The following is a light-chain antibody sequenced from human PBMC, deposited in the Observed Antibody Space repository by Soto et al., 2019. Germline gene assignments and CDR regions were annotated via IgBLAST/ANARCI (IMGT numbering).Light chain of an antibody. V-gene: IGKV1-12*01. CDR2: PAS. J-gene: IGKJ4*01. Sequence: DIQMTQSPSSVSASVGDRVTITCRASQGISSWLAWYQQKPRKAPRLLIYPASSLQRGVPSRFRGSKSGTNFPFTISALQPEDFATYYCQQANSFPPFGGGTKGEIK. CDR1: QGISSW. CDR3: QQANSFPP.